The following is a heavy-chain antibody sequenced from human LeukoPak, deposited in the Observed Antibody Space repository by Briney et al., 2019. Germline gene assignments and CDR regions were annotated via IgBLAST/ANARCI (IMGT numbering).Heavy chain of an antibody. CDR1: GFTFSSYA. V-gene: IGHV3-23*01. J-gene: IGHJ4*02. D-gene: IGHD2-2*01. CDR3: AKDPGVVPAHYFDY. Sequence: PGGSLRLSCAASGFTFSSYAMNWLRQAPGKGLEWVSGTGSTGVSTFYADSVKGRFTVSRDNSKNTLSLQMNSLRAEDTAVYYCAKDPGVVPAHYFDYWGQGTLVTVSS. CDR2: TGSTGVST.